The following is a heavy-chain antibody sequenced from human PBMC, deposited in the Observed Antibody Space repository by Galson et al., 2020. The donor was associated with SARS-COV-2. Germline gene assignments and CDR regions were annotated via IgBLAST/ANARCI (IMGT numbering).Heavy chain of an antibody. Sequence: GGSLRLSCAASGFTFSSYGMHWVRQAPGKGLEWVAVISYDGSNKYYADSVKGRFTISRDNSKNTLYLQMNSLRVEDTAVYYCARGLEWELLNWGQGTLVTVSS. J-gene: IGHJ4*02. D-gene: IGHD1-26*01. CDR3: ARGLEWELLN. CDR2: ISYDGSNK. V-gene: IGHV3-30*03. CDR1: GFTFSSYG.